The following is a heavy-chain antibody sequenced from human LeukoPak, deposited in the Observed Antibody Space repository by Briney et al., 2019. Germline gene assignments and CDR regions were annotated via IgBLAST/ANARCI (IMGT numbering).Heavy chain of an antibody. CDR3: AKGGVVGAIPFQH. V-gene: IGHV3-23*01. CDR2: ISGSGGST. Sequence: GGYLRLSCAASGFTFSSYAMSWVRQAPGKGLEWVSAISGSGGSTYYADSVKGRFTISRDNSKNTLYLQMNSLRAEDTAVYHCAKGGVVGAIPFQHWGQGTLVTVSS. D-gene: IGHD1-26*01. CDR1: GFTFSSYA. J-gene: IGHJ1*01.